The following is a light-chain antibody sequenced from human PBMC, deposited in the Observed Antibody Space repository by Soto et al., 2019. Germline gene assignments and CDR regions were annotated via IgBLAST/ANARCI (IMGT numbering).Light chain of an antibody. CDR1: QSINSE. CDR3: QQGHNWPLT. Sequence: EIVMTQSPATLSLSPGERAALSCRASQSINSELAWYQQKPGQPPRLLIYGASTRATGVPARFTGSGSGSDFTLTISGLQSEDFAVYYCQQGHNWPLTFGQGTRLEI. V-gene: IGKV3-15*01. J-gene: IGKJ2*01. CDR2: GAS.